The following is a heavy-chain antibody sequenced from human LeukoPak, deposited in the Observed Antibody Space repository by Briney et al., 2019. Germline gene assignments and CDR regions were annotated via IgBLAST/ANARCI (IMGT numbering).Heavy chain of an antibody. Sequence: SGGSLRLSCAASGFTFSSYAMSWVRQAPGKGLEWVSAISGSGGSTYYADSVKGRFTISRDNSKNTLYLQMNSLRAEDTALYYCAKAYYYGSGSLPFDPWGQGTLVTVSS. CDR2: ISGSGGST. CDR1: GFTFSSYA. D-gene: IGHD3-10*01. V-gene: IGHV3-23*01. CDR3: AKAYYYGSGSLPFDP. J-gene: IGHJ5*02.